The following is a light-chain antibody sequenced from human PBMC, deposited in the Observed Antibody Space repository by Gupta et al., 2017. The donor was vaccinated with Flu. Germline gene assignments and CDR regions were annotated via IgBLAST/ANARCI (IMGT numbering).Light chain of an antibody. J-gene: IGLJ1*01. CDR3: SSYAGSDSYV. V-gene: IGLV2-23*02. CDR2: EVT. CDR1: SSDVGSYNV. Sequence: QSALTQPASVSGSPGQSLTISCTGTSSDVGSYNVVSWYQHHPGKGPKLMIYEVTKRPSGVSNRFSGSKSGSTASLTISGLQAEDEADYYCSSYAGSDSYVFGTGTKVTVL.